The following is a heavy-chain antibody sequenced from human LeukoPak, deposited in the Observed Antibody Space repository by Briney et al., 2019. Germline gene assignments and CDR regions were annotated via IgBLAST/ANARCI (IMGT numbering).Heavy chain of an antibody. V-gene: IGHV3-30-3*01. Sequence: GGSLRLSCAASGFTFSSYAMHWVRQAPGKGLEWVAVISYDGSNKYYADSVKGRFTISRDNSKNTLYLQMNSLRAEDTAVYYCARDLSGSSTDWGQGTLVIVSS. CDR3: ARDLSGSSTD. J-gene: IGHJ4*02. CDR2: ISYDGSNK. D-gene: IGHD2-15*01. CDR1: GFTFSSYA.